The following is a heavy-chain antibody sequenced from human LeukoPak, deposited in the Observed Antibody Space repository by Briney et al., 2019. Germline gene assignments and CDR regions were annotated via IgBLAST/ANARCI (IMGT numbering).Heavy chain of an antibody. D-gene: IGHD6-19*01. Sequence: GASVKVSCKASGYTFNSYGISWVRQAPGQGLEWMGWISAYNGNTNYAQKLQGRVTMTTDTSTSTAYMELRSLRSDDTAVYYCARDSQWLALNDAFDIWGQGTMVTVSS. CDR2: ISAYNGNT. V-gene: IGHV1-18*01. CDR1: GYTFNSYG. CDR3: ARDSQWLALNDAFDI. J-gene: IGHJ3*02.